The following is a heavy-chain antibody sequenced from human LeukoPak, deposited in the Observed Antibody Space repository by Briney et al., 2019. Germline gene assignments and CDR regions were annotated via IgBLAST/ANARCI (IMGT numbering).Heavy chain of an antibody. CDR1: GGSIRSGSYY. V-gene: IGHV4-61*09. CDR2: MYTTGST. D-gene: IGHD2-2*01. CDR3: ARGLVVPAATNSYFLDV. J-gene: IGHJ6*03. Sequence: PSETLSLTCTVSGGSIRSGSYYWSWIRQPAGKGLEWIGHMYTTGSTNYNPSLESRVTISIDTSKNHFSLNLSSVTAADTAVYYCARGLVVPAATNSYFLDVWGKGTTVTVSS.